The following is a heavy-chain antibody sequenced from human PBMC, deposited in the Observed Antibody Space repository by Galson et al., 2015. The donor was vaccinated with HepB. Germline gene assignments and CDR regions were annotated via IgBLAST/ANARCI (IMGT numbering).Heavy chain of an antibody. V-gene: IGHV3-74*01. CDR2: IGADGSGT. J-gene: IGHJ5*02. D-gene: IGHD2/OR15-2a*01. CDR3: ARTHSMGADL. CDR1: GFTFSDFW. Sequence: SLRLSCAASGFTFSDFWMHWVRQAPGKGLVWVSRIGADGSGTGYADSVKGRFTISRDNAKNTLYLQMDSLRDEDTAVYYCARTHSMGADLWGQGTLVTVSS.